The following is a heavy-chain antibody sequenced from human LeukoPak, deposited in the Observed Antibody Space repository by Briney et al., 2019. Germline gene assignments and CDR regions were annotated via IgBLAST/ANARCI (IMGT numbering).Heavy chain of an antibody. CDR2: VHIDGSST. CDR1: GFTFGNYL. J-gene: IGHJ6*02. CDR3: ARAPSGWHATDV. V-gene: IGHV3-74*01. D-gene: IGHD6-19*01. Sequence: GGSLRLSCAASGFTFGNYLMHWVRQAPGKGLMWVSRVHIDGSSTTYADSVKGRFTISRDGAKNTLYLQMNSLRAEDTAVYYCARAPSGWHATDVWGQGTTVTVSS.